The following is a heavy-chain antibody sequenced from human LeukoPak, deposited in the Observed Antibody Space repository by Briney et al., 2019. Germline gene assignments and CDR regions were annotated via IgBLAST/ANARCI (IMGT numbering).Heavy chain of an antibody. V-gene: IGHV4-34*01. J-gene: IGHJ6*03. CDR2: INHSGST. CDR3: ARGRSYYGSGSYPYYYYYYYMDV. CDR1: GGSFSGYY. D-gene: IGHD3-10*01. Sequence: SETLSLTCAVYGGSFSGYYWSWIRQPPGKGLEWIGEINHSGSTNYNPSLKSRVTISVDTSKNQFSLKLSSVTAADTAVYYCARGRSYYGSGSYPYYYYYYYMDVWGKGTTVTVSS.